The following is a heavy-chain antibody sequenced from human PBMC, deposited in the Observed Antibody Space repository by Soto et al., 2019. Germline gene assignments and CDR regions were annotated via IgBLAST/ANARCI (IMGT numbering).Heavy chain of an antibody. CDR3: ERDPPRYFTSSPEGAGL. CDR1: GYTFTDSH. CDR2: INPKTGDT. J-gene: IGHJ4*02. Sequence: QVQLVQSVTEVKKPGASVKVSCKASGYTFTDSHIHWVRQASGQGLEWLGWINPKTGDTNYPQKFPGRTTITRDTSMSTGYMELTNLTSDDTAVYYCERDPPRYFTSSPEGAGLWGQGTLGTVSS. V-gene: IGHV1-2*02. D-gene: IGHD2-21*01.